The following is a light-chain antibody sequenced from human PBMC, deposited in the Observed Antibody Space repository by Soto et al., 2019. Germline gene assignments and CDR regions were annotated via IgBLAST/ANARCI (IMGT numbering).Light chain of an antibody. V-gene: IGLV2-14*01. CDR2: EVN. CDR3: SSYAGRNTWV. J-gene: IGLJ2*01. CDR1: SSDVAFYNH. Sequence: QSALTQPASVSGSPGQSITISCTGTSSDVAFYNHVSWYQQHPGKAPKLLIYEVNNRPSGVSHRFSGSKSGNTASLTISGLQAEDEADYYCSSYAGRNTWVFGGGTKVTVL.